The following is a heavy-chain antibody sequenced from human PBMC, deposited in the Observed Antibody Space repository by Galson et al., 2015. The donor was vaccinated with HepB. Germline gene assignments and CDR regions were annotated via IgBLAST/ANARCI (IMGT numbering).Heavy chain of an antibody. D-gene: IGHD6-13*01. CDR1: GFTFSSYG. CDR2: ISSSSSYI. Sequence: SLRLSCAASGFTFSSYGMHWVRLAPGKGLEWVSSISSSSSYIYYADSVKGRFTISRDNAKNSLYLQMNSLRAEDTAVYYCARGEGSYSSSWYYFDYWGQGTLVTVSS. V-gene: IGHV3-21*01. J-gene: IGHJ4*02. CDR3: ARGEGSYSSSWYYFDY.